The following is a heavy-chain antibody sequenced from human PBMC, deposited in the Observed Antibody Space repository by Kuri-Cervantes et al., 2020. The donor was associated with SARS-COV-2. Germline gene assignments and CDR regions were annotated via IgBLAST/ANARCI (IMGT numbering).Heavy chain of an antibody. Sequence: SETLSLTCTVSRGSISSHYWSWIRQPPGKGLEWIGYVYSSGSTNYSPSLKSRVTMSVDTSKNQFSLKLTSVTAADTAVYYCTRAGYDNSGYYYSFDFWGQGTLVTVSS. V-gene: IGHV4-59*11. J-gene: IGHJ4*02. D-gene: IGHD3-22*01. CDR2: VYSSGST. CDR1: RGSISSHY. CDR3: TRAGYDNSGYYYSFDF.